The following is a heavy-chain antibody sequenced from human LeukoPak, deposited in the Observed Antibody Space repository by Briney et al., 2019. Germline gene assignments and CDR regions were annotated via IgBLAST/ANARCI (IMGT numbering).Heavy chain of an antibody. CDR2: INHSGST. CDR3: ARGLTGWPLYYYGMDV. Sequence: SETLSLTCAVYGGSFSGYYWSWIRQPPGKGLEWIGEINHSGSTNYNPSLESRVTISVDTSKNQFSLKLSSVTAADTAVYYCARGLTGWPLYYYGMDVWGQGTTVTVSS. J-gene: IGHJ6*02. V-gene: IGHV4-34*01. CDR1: GGSFSGYY. D-gene: IGHD6-19*01.